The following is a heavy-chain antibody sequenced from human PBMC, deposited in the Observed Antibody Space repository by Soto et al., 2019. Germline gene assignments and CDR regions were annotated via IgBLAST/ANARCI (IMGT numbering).Heavy chain of an antibody. CDR2: MNPNSGNT. D-gene: IGHD4-17*01. CDR3: ARGVKYGAYSRWFDP. J-gene: IGHJ5*02. CDR1: GYTFTSYD. V-gene: IGHV1-8*01. Sequence: ASVKVSCKASGYTFTSYDINWVRQATGQGLEYLGWMNPNSGNTGYVQKFQGRVTVTWDSSITTAYMELSSLRSEDTAVYFCARGVKYGAYSRWFDPWGQGTLVTVSS.